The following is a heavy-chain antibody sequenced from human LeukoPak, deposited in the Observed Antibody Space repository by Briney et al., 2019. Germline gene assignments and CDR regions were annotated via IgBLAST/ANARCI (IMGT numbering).Heavy chain of an antibody. CDR3: ARSIMPKPYYYYYYMDV. CDR2: IIPIFGTA. J-gene: IGHJ6*03. D-gene: IGHD1-14*01. Sequence: SVKLSCKASGGTFSSYAISWVRQAPGQGLEWMGGIIPIFGTANYAQKFQGRVTITTDESTSTAYMELSSLRSEDTAVYYCARSIMPKPYYYYYYMDVWGKGTTVTVSS. CDR1: GGTFSSYA. V-gene: IGHV1-69*05.